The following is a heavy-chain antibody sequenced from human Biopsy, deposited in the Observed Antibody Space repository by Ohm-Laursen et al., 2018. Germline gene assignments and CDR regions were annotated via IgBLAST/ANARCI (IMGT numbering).Heavy chain of an antibody. CDR3: AREAVVATIDDGFDV. CDR1: GVTLSGYS. D-gene: IGHD5-12*01. V-gene: IGHV3-21*01. Sequence: SLRLSCSASGVTLSGYSMNWVRQAPGKGLEWVSSISASSSYIYYADSVKGRFTVSKENGKNSLYLHMNSLRAEDTAVYYCAREAVVATIDDGFDVWGQGTVVTVSS. J-gene: IGHJ3*01. CDR2: ISASSSYI.